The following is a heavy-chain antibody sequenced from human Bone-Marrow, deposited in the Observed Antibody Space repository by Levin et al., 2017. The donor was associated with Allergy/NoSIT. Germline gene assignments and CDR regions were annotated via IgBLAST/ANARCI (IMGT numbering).Heavy chain of an antibody. V-gene: IGHV4-61*01. CDR1: GGSVSSGTYY. D-gene: IGHD6-19*01. CDR3: ARNRIVVAGGTDYYYGMDG. J-gene: IGHJ6*02. CDR2: INYRGST. Sequence: RSQTLSLTCTVSGGSVSSGTYYWSWIRQPPGKGLEWIGYINYRGSTNYNPSLQSRVTISVDTSNHEFSLKLSSVTAADTAVYYCARNRIVVAGGTDYYYGMDGWGQGTTVTVSS.